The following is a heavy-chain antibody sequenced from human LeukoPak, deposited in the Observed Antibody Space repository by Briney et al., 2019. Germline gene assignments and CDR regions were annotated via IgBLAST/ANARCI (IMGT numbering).Heavy chain of an antibody. CDR2: ISGSGGST. D-gene: IGHD4-23*01. Sequence: GGSLRLSCAASGFTLSSYAISWVRRAPGKGLEGVSVISGSGGSTYYADSVKGRFTISRDNSKNTVYLQMNSLRAEDTAVYYCAKDGTTVATPPLFDYWGQGTLVTVSS. V-gene: IGHV3-23*01. CDR3: AKDGTTVATPPLFDY. CDR1: GFTLSSYA. J-gene: IGHJ4*02.